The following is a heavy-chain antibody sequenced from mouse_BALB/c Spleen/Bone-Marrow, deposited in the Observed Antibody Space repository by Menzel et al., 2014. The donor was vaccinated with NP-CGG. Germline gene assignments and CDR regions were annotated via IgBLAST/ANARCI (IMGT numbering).Heavy chain of an antibody. CDR3: ASYYRYDRYFDV. Sequence: VELQHSGAELVRPGAFVKLSYKASGFSIQAYSMHCVRQRPEQGLSGIGLLHPENGNTIYDPKFQGKASITVDTSSNTAYLQLSSLTSEDTAVYYCASYYRYDRYFDVWGAGTTVTVSS. CDR2: LHPENGNT. CDR1: GFSIQAYS. J-gene: IGHJ1*01. V-gene: IGHV14-1*02. D-gene: IGHD2-14*01.